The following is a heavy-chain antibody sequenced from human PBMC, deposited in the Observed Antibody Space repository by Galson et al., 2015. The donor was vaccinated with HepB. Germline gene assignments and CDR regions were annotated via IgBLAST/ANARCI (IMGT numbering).Heavy chain of an antibody. J-gene: IGHJ4*02. D-gene: IGHD2-8*01. CDR2: IWFDRGNK. CDR3: TRPPVYSNRGAHHFDY. CDR1: GSTFSTYG. V-gene: IGHV3-33*01. Sequence: SLRLSCAVSGSTFSTYGVHWVRQAPGKGLEWLAIIWFDRGNKYYADSVKGRFSISRDKSMNTLFLQMDSLRVEDTAIYYCTRPPVYSNRGAHHFDYWGRGTMVTVSS.